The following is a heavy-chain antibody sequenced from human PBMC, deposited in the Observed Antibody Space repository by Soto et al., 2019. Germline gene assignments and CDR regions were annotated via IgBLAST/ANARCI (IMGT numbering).Heavy chain of an antibody. J-gene: IGHJ4*02. CDR1: GGTFSSYA. Sequence: SVKVSCKASGGTFSSYAISWVRQAPGQGLEWMGGIIPIFGTANYAQKFQGRVTITADKSTSTAYMELSSLRSEDTAVYYCARAGVDYYDSSGYYYPSNVYWGQGTLVTVSS. V-gene: IGHV1-69*06. D-gene: IGHD3-22*01. CDR3: ARAGVDYYDSSGYYYPSNVY. CDR2: IIPIFGTA.